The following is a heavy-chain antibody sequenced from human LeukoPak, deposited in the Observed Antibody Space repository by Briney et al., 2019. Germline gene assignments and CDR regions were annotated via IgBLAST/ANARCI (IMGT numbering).Heavy chain of an antibody. V-gene: IGHV3-48*04. D-gene: IGHD5-24*01. Sequence: GGSLRLSCAASGFTFSSYWMSWVRQAPGKGLEWVSYLTSSGGTKYYADSVKGRFTISRDNAKNSLFLQMNSLRAEDTAVYYCARTPFGYSDYWGQGTLVTVSS. CDR3: ARTPFGYSDY. CDR2: LTSSGGTK. J-gene: IGHJ4*02. CDR1: GFTFSSYW.